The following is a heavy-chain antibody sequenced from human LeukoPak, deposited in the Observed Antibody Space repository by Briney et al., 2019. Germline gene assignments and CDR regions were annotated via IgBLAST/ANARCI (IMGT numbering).Heavy chain of an antibody. CDR2: IKQDGSEK. D-gene: IGHD3-10*01. Sequence: GGSLRLSCAASGFTFSSYWMSWVRQAPGKGLEWVANIKQDGSEKYYVDSVKGRFTISRDNAKNSLYLQMNSPRAEDTAVYYCARGYGSGNLYYYYYYYMDVWGKGTTITISS. V-gene: IGHV3-7*01. J-gene: IGHJ6*03. CDR1: GFTFSSYW. CDR3: ARGYGSGNLYYYYYYYMDV.